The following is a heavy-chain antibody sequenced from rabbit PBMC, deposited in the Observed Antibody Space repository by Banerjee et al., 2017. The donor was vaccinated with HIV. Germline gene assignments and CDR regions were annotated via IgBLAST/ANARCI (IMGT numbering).Heavy chain of an antibody. CDR1: GFSFSSSYW. J-gene: IGHJ4*01. CDR3: ARGGDSSSWGWYFNL. Sequence: QEQLKETGGGLVQPEGSLTLTCTASGFSFSSSYWIWWVRQAPGKGLEWIGCITYDGTTYYADWAKGRFTISKTSSTTVTLQMTSLTAADTATYFCARGGDSSSWGWYFNLWGPGTLVTVS. D-gene: IGHD4-2*01. V-gene: IGHV1S45*01. CDR2: ITYDGTT.